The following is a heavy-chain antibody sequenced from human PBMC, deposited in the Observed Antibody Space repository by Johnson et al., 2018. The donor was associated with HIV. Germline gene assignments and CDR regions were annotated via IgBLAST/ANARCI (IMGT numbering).Heavy chain of an antibody. CDR1: GFTFSSYA. CDR3: ARTRHYYEAFDS. J-gene: IGHJ3*02. V-gene: IGHV3-30-3*01. D-gene: IGHD3-10*01. CDR2: ISYHGGTK. Sequence: QMQLVESGGGVVQPGRSLRLSCAASGFTFSSYAMHWVRQAPGKGLEWVAVISYHGGTKYSADSVKGRFSISRDNSENTVYLQMNSLRAEDTAVYYCARTRHYYEAFDSWGQGTMVTVSS.